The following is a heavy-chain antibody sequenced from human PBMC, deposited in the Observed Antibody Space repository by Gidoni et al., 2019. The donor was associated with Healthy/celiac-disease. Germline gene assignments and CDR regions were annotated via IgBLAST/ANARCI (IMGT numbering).Heavy chain of an antibody. V-gene: IGHV4-34*01. CDR3: ARGRIAAVKPVDY. CDR2: INHSGNT. CDR1: GGSFSGYY. D-gene: IGHD6-13*01. J-gene: IGHJ4*02. Sequence: QVQLQQCVAGLLKPSETLSPSCAVHGGSFSGYYWSWIRQPPGKGLGWIGEINHSGNTNYNPSLKSRVTISVDTSKNQFSLKLSCVTAADTAVYYCARGRIAAVKPVDYWGQGTLVTVSS.